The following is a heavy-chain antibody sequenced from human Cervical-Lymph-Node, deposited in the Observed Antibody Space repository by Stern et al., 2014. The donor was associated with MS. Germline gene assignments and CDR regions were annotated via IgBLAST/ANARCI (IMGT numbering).Heavy chain of an antibody. D-gene: IGHD6-13*01. CDR3: ARDPGTRWYTDYKGLDV. CDR2: ISPIDGTT. V-gene: IGHV1-69*11. CDR1: GGTFRNYD. J-gene: IGHJ6*02. Sequence: QDQLVQSGAEVKSPGSSVKVSCKASGGTFRNYDITWVRQSPGQGLEWVGRISPIDGTTNFAQRLQGRVTISADESTTSVHLHLSSLTSEDTAVYYCARDPGTRWYTDYKGLDVWGQGTTVTVSS.